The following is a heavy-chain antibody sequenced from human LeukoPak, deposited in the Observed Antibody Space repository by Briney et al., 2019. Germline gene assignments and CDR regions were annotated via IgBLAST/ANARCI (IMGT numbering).Heavy chain of an antibody. V-gene: IGHV3-23*01. Sequence: GGSLRLSCAASGFTFSSYALSWVRQAPGKGLEWVSTMTSDGGGTYSADSVKGRFTVSRDNSKNTLFPQMTRLRAEDTAVYYCAKLDSPWAARGSFDHWGQGALVTVSS. D-gene: IGHD3-10*01. CDR2: MTSDGGGT. CDR3: AKLDSPWAARGSFDH. CDR1: GFTFSSYA. J-gene: IGHJ5*02.